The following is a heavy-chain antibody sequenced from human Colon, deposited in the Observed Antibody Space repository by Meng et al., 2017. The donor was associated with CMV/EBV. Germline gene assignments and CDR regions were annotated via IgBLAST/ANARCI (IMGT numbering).Heavy chain of an antibody. D-gene: IGHD3-16*01. CDR2: IRDNGENI. J-gene: IGHJ4*02. CDR1: GFTLSNYG. CDR3: AASDTNGMYVDRIF. Sequence: GGSLRLSCAASGFTLSNYGMHWVRQALGKGLEWVTFIRDNGENIYYADSVKGRFTVSRDNSKNMLYLQMNSLRAEDTAIYYCAASDTNGMYVDRIFWGQGTLVTVSS. V-gene: IGHV3-30*02.